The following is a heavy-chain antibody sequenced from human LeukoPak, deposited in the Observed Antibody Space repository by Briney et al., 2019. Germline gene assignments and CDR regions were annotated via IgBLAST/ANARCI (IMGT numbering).Heavy chain of an antibody. V-gene: IGHV3-30*02. J-gene: IGHJ4*02. CDR3: ACVLWFGGIFFDY. CDR1: GFTFSSYG. D-gene: IGHD3-10*01. Sequence: PGGSLRLSCAASGFTFSSYGMHWVRQAPGKGLEWVAFIRYDGSNKYYADSVKGRFTISRDNSKNTLYLQMNSLRAEDTAVYYCACVLWFGGIFFDYWGQGTLVTVSS. CDR2: IRYDGSNK.